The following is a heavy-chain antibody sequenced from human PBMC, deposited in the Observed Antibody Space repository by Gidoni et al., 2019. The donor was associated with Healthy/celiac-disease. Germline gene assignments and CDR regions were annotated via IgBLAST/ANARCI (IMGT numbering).Heavy chain of an antibody. V-gene: IGHV4-31*03. Sequence: QVQLQESGPGLVKPSQTLSLTCTVSGGSISSGGSYWSWIRQHPGKGLEWIGYIYYSGSTYYNPSLKSRVTISVDTSKNQFSLKLSSVTAADTAVYYCARDCGGDCYSSAFDIWGQGTMVTVSS. CDR2: IYYSGST. J-gene: IGHJ3*02. CDR1: GGSISSGGSY. D-gene: IGHD2-21*02. CDR3: ARDCGGDCYSSAFDI.